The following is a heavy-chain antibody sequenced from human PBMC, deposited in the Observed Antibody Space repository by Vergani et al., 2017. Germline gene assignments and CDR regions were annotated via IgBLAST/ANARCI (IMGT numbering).Heavy chain of an antibody. CDR2: ISSSSSYI. Sequence: EVQLVESGGGLVKPGGSLRLSCAASGFTFSSYSMNWVRQAPGKGLEWVSSISSSSSYIYYADSVKGRFTISRDNAKNSLYLQMNSLRAEDTAVYYCAREGGSGSYPNYYYYYGMDVWGQGTTVTVSS. D-gene: IGHD3-10*01. J-gene: IGHJ6*02. V-gene: IGHV3-21*01. CDR3: AREGGSGSYPNYYYYYGMDV. CDR1: GFTFSSYS.